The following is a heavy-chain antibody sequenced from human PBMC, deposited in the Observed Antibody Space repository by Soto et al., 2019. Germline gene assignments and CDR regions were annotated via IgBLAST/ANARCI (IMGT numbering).Heavy chain of an antibody. V-gene: IGHV3-23*01. CDR1: GFTFSNFA. CDR2: ISGSGGRT. J-gene: IGHJ4*02. Sequence: GGSLRLSCAASGFTFSNFAMSWVRQAPGKGLEWVSCISGSGGRTYYADSVKGRFTISRDNSENTLYLQVNSLRAEDTAVYYCAKDRRDYYDNSDYWGQGTLVTVSS. D-gene: IGHD3-22*01. CDR3: AKDRRDYYDNSDY.